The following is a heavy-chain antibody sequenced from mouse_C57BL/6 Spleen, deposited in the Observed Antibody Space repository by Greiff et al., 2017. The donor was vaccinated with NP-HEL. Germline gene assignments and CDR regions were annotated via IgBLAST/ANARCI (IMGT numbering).Heavy chain of an antibody. CDR2: IDPSDSET. CDR3: ARGLDGYDVNYYAMDY. V-gene: IGHV1-52*01. J-gene: IGHJ4*01. D-gene: IGHD2-2*01. Sequence: QVQLQQPGAELVRPGSSVKLSCKASGYTFTSYWMHWVKQRPIQGLEWIGNIDPSDSETHYNQKFKDKATLTVDKSSSTAYMQLSSLTSEDSAVYYCARGLDGYDVNYYAMDYWGQGTSVTVSS. CDR1: GYTFTSYW.